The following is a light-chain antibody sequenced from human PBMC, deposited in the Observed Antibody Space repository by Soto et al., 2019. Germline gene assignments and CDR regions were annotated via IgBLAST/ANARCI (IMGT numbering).Light chain of an antibody. J-gene: IGKJ2*01. CDR1: QSVGSE. V-gene: IGKV3-15*01. CDR2: GAS. CDR3: QQDDKWPPYT. Sequence: EVVMTQSPATLSVSPGERATLSCRASQSVGSELAWYQQKPGQAPRLLIYGASTRSTGVPARFSGSWSGTDFTLTISSPQSEDFAVYYCQQDDKWPPYTFGQGTKLEIK.